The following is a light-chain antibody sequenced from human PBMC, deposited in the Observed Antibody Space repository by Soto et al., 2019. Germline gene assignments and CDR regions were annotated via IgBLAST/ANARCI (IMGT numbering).Light chain of an antibody. CDR2: TAS. Sequence: DIQMTQSPSSLSASVGDRVTITCRASQSISSSLNWYQQKPGKPPKLLIYTASTLQSGVPSRFSGSGSGTDFTLTISSLQPEDFATYYCQQSCNTPRTFGGGTKVEIQ. CDR3: QQSCNTPRT. V-gene: IGKV1-39*01. J-gene: IGKJ4*01. CDR1: QSISSS.